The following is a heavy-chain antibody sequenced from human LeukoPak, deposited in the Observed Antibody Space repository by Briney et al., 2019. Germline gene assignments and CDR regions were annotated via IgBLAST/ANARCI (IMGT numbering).Heavy chain of an antibody. V-gene: IGHV3-23*01. CDR1: GFTFSSYA. CDR3: AIMHPYYDGSGYWVQ. D-gene: IGHD3-22*01. CDR2: ISTSGGST. Sequence: GGSLRLSCAASGFTFSSYAMSWVRQAPGKGLEWVSGISTSGGSTSCADSVKGRFTISRDNPRNTLYMQMNSLRAEDTALYYCAIMHPYYDGSGYWVQWGQGTLVTVSS. J-gene: IGHJ4*02.